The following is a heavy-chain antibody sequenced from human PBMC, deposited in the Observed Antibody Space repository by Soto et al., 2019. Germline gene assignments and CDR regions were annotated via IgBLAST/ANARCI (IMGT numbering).Heavy chain of an antibody. CDR1: GFTFSNYW. CDR2: IDTHGSTT. CDR3: ARRDYADWVLDY. V-gene: IGHV3-74*01. D-gene: IGHD3-16*01. Sequence: GGSLRLSCAASGFTFSNYWMHWVRQAPGKGLVWLSRIDTHGSTTSITYADSVKGRFTISRDNTKSTLYLQMNSLSAEDTAVYFCARRDYADWVLDYWGQGTLVTVSS. J-gene: IGHJ4*02.